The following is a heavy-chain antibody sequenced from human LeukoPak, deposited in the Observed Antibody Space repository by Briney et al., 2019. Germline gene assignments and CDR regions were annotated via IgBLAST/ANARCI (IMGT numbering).Heavy chain of an antibody. Sequence: GGSLRLSCAASGFTFSSYWMHWVRQAPGKGLVWFSRINSDGSSTSYADSVKGRFTISRDNAKNTLYLQMNSLRAEDAAVYCCARDATYYYDSSGLDYWGQGTLVTVSS. V-gene: IGHV3-74*01. D-gene: IGHD3-22*01. J-gene: IGHJ4*02. CDR3: ARDATYYYDSSGLDY. CDR1: GFTFSSYW. CDR2: INSDGSST.